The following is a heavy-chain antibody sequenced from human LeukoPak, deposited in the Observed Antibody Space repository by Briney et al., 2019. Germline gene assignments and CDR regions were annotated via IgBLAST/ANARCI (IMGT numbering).Heavy chain of an antibody. D-gene: IGHD3-3*01. Sequence: PGGSLRLSCAASGFTFSSYGMHWVRQAPGKGLEWVTVISYDGSERYYADFVKGRFTISRDNSRNTLYLQMNSLRVEDTAVYYCARGPGVLEWPNLDYWGQGTLVTVSS. CDR3: ARGPGVLEWPNLDY. V-gene: IGHV3-30*03. J-gene: IGHJ4*02. CDR1: GFTFSSYG. CDR2: ISYDGSER.